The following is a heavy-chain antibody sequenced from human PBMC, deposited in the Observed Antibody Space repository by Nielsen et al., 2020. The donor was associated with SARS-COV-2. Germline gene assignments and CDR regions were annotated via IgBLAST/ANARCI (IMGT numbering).Heavy chain of an antibody. CDR2: ISHGDSDT. CDR3: ARQGRFCSRTTCSRNYFDS. V-gene: IGHV5-51*01. J-gene: IGHJ4*02. Sequence: GGSLRLSCKASGYSFTNYWIGWVRQMPGKGPEWMGVISHGDSDTRYSPAFQGQVTISADQSITTAYLQWSSLKASDTAIYYCARQGRFCSRTTCSRNYFDSWGQGTLVTVSS. CDR1: GYSFTNYW. D-gene: IGHD2-2*01.